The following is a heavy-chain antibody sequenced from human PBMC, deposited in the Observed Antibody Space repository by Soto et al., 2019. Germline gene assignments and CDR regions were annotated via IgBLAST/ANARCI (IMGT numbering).Heavy chain of an antibody. CDR1: GFTFDDYG. Sequence: EVQLLESVGGVVRPGGSLRLSCAASGFTFDDYGMSWVCQAPGKGLEWVSGINWNGGSTGYADSVKGRFTISRDNAKNSLYLQMNSLRAEDTALYYCASGIVGATTYGMDVWGQGTTVTVSS. CDR2: INWNGGST. D-gene: IGHD1-26*01. J-gene: IGHJ6*02. CDR3: ASGIVGATTYGMDV. V-gene: IGHV3-20*04.